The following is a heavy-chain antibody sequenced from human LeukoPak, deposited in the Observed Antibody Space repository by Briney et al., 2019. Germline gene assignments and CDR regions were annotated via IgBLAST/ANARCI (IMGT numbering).Heavy chain of an antibody. CDR3: AREWVSRNXSYYYYYYGMDV. CDR2: IYTSGST. CDR1: GGSISSYY. Sequence: PSETLSLTCTVSGGSISSYYWSWIRQPAGKGLEWIGRIYTSGSTNYNPSLKSRVTMSVDTSKNQFSLKLSSVTAADTAVYYCAREWVSRNXSYYYYYYGMDVWGQGTTVTVSS. D-gene: IGHD6-13*01. V-gene: IGHV4-4*07. J-gene: IGHJ6*02.